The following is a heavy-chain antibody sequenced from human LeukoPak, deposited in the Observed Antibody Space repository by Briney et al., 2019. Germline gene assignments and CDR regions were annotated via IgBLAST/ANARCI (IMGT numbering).Heavy chain of an antibody. D-gene: IGHD2-15*01. Sequence: PGGSLRLSCAASGFTFSSYWMHWVRQAPGKGLVWVSRIMSDGSDTRYADSVKGRFTISRDNGKNTLYLQMNSLRVEDTAVYYCARDSDKYPHDYWGQGTLVTVSS. CDR2: IMSDGSDT. CDR3: ARDSDKYPHDY. CDR1: GFTFSSYW. J-gene: IGHJ4*02. V-gene: IGHV3-74*01.